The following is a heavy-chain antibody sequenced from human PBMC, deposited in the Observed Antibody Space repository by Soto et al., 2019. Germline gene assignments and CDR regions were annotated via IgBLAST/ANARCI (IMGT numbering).Heavy chain of an antibody. CDR2: ISGSGGST. V-gene: IGHV3-23*01. D-gene: IGHD3-16*02. Sequence: GGSLRLSCAASGFTFSSYAMSWVRQAPGKGLEWVSAISGSGGSTYYTDSVKGRFTISRDNSKNTLYLQMNSLRAEDTAVYYCAKDLQDYVWGSYRPQYFQHWGQGTLVTVSS. CDR3: AKDLQDYVWGSYRPQYFQH. J-gene: IGHJ1*01. CDR1: GFTFSSYA.